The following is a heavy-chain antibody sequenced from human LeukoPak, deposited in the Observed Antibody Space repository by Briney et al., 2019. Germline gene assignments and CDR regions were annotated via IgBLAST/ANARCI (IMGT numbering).Heavy chain of an antibody. J-gene: IGHJ6*03. CDR2: ISAYNGNT. CDR3: ARDYLARGHGMDV. CDR1: GYTFTSYG. Sequence: ASVKVSCKASGYTFTSYGISWVRQAPGQGLEGMGWISAYNGNTNYAQKLQGRVTMTTDTSTSTAYMELRSLRSDDTAVYYRARDYLARGHGMDVWGKGTTVTVSS. D-gene: IGHD3-10*01. V-gene: IGHV1-18*01.